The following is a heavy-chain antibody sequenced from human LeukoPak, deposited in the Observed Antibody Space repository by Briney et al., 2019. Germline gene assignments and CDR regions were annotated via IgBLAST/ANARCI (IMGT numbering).Heavy chain of an antibody. J-gene: IGHJ4*02. CDR3: ARGAPTWYYYGSGNTDY. Sequence: GASVKVSCKASGYTFTGYYMHWVRQAPGQGLEWMGWINPNSGGTNYAQKFQGRVTMTRDTSISTAYMELSRLRSDDTAVYYCARGAPTWYYYGSGNTDYWGQGTLVTVSS. V-gene: IGHV1-2*02. CDR1: GYTFTGYY. D-gene: IGHD3-10*01. CDR2: INPNSGGT.